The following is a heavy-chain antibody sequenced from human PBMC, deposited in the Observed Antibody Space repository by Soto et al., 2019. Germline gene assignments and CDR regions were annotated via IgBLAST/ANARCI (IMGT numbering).Heavy chain of an antibody. CDR2: ISHIGSV. Sequence: QVLLQESGPGLVQPSGTLSLSCAVSGVSISSNYYWGWVRQSPGKVLEWLGDISHIGSVNYSPSLMIRVTISMDRSENQFSLKLNSVTAADTAVYYCVRSFGWYAIDYCGQGTLVIVSS. D-gene: IGHD6-19*01. CDR3: VRSFGWYAIDY. CDR1: GVSISSNYY. J-gene: IGHJ4*02. V-gene: IGHV4-4*02.